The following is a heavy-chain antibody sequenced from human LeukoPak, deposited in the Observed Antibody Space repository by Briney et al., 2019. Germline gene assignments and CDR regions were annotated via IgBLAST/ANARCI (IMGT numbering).Heavy chain of an antibody. Sequence: PSETLSLTCIVSGGSMRTYYWSWIRPPAGKGLEWIGRIYTSGNTNYNPSLKSRVTISVDTSKNQFSLKLSSVTAADTAVYYCARRGRVEEGRYFDWSYTQGWFDPWGQGTLVTVSS. D-gene: IGHD3-9*01. V-gene: IGHV4-4*07. CDR1: GGSMRTYY. CDR2: IYTSGNT. J-gene: IGHJ5*02. CDR3: ARRGRVEEGRYFDWSYTQGWFDP.